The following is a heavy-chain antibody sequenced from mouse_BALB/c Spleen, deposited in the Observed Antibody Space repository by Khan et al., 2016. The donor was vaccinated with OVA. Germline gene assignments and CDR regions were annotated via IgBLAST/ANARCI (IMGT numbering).Heavy chain of an antibody. CDR3: ARGDGYYVYFDY. Sequence: QVRLQQSGPELVKPGASVKMSCKASGYTFTYYVITWVKQRTGQGLEWIGETYPGSDNAYYNERFKGKATLTADKSSNTTHMQLSSLTSEDSAVYFCARGDGYYVYFDYWGQGTTLTVSS. J-gene: IGHJ2*01. V-gene: IGHV1-81*01. D-gene: IGHD2-3*01. CDR2: TYPGSDNA. CDR1: GYTFTYYV.